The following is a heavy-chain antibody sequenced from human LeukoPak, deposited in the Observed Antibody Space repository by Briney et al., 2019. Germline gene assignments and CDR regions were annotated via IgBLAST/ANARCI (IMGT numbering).Heavy chain of an antibody. V-gene: IGHV3-9*01. CDR1: GFTFDDYA. CDR3: AKCRGGVGARGAFDI. Sequence: GGTLRLSCAASGFTFDDYAMHWVRQASGKGLEWVSGISWNSGSIGYADSVKGRFTISRDNAKNSLYLQMNSLRAEDTALYYCAKCRGGVGARGAFDIWGQGTMVTVSS. J-gene: IGHJ3*02. CDR2: ISWNSGSI. D-gene: IGHD1-26*01.